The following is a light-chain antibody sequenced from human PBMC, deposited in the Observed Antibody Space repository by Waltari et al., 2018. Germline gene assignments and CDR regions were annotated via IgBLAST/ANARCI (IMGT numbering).Light chain of an antibody. J-gene: IGLJ3*02. CDR2: YNSDSEK. CDR3: MFWPSNVWV. CDR1: SDINVGDFI. V-gene: IGLV5-37*01. Sequence: QPVLTQPPSSSASPGESARLTCTLPSDINVGDFIIYWYQQKPGSPPRFLLYYNSDSEKAQGSGVPSRFSGSKDASANAGILLISVLQSEDEADYYCMFWPSNVWVFGGGTKLTVL.